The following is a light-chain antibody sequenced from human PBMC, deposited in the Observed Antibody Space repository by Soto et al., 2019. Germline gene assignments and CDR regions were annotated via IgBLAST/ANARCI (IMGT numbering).Light chain of an antibody. CDR2: EVT. CDR1: TSDVGAYNY. J-gene: IGLJ1*01. CDR3: SSYTRSSTYYV. V-gene: IGLV2-14*01. Sequence: QSALTQPASVSGSPGQSITISCTGTTSDVGAYNYVSWYQQYPGKAPKLMIYEVTNRPSGVASRFSGSKSGNTASLTISGLQAEYEADYYCSSYTRSSTYYVFGTGTKVTVL.